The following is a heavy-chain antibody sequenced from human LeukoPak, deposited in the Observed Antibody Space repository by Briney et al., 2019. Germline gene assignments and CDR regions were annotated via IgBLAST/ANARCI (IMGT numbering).Heavy chain of an antibody. V-gene: IGHV5-51*01. CDR2: IYPGDSDT. CDR3: AVQSSIAAPIDS. Sequence: GEALKISCKGSGYSFTSYWIGWVRQMPGKGLEWMGIIYPGDSDTRYSPSFQGQVTISADKSISNAYLQWSSLKASDTAMYSCAVQSSIAAPIDSWGQGTLVTVSS. CDR1: GYSFTSYW. J-gene: IGHJ4*02. D-gene: IGHD6-6*01.